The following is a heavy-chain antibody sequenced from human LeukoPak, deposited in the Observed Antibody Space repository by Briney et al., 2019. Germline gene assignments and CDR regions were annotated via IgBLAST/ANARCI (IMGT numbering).Heavy chain of an antibody. Sequence: AGGSLRLSCAASEFTFSTYWMSWVRQAPGKGLEWVANIKQDGSEKYYVDSVKGRFTISRDNAKNSLYLQMNSLRAEDTAVYYCARRRYDSSGYYPSRGRYFDSWDQGTLVTVSS. CDR2: IKQDGSEK. J-gene: IGHJ4*02. CDR3: ARRRYDSSGYYPSRGRYFDS. CDR1: EFTFSTYW. D-gene: IGHD3-22*01. V-gene: IGHV3-7*01.